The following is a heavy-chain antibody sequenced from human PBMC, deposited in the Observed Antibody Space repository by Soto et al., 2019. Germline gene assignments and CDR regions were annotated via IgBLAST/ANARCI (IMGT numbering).Heavy chain of an antibody. Sequence: QITLKESGPTLVRPTQTLTLTCTVSGFSLDTWGVGVGWIRQSPGKAPEWLALIYWDDDKRYSPSLKNRLTITKDTSTNQVVLTLTNMDPVDTVTYYCARALGSWGSYYFDHWGQGTLVTVSS. CDR3: ARALGSWGSYYFDH. CDR2: IYWDDDK. J-gene: IGHJ4*02. V-gene: IGHV2-5*02. CDR1: GFSLDTWGVG. D-gene: IGHD3-16*01.